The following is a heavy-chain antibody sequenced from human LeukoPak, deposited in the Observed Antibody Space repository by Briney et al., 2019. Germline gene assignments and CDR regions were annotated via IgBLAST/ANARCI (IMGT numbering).Heavy chain of an antibody. Sequence: GRSLRLSCAASGFTFSSYAMSWVRQAPGTGLEWVTVISGSGGSTYYADSVKGRFTISRDNSKNTLYLQMNSLRAEDTAVYYCANQRLYQLLGAPLDYWGQGTLVTVSS. CDR1: GFTFSSYA. J-gene: IGHJ4*02. CDR2: ISGSGGST. V-gene: IGHV3-23*01. CDR3: ANQRLYQLLGAPLDY. D-gene: IGHD2-2*01.